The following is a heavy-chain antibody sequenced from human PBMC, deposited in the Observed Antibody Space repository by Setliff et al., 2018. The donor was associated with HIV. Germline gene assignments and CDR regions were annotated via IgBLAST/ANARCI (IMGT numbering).Heavy chain of an antibody. Sequence: GGSLRLSCVASGFSFSRYTMMWVRKAPGKGLEWVSSITSNLNYRYADSVKGRFTISRDNTKNSLYLQMNSLRAEDTAVYYCARGDSFVYSYVYPDYWGQGTLVTVSS. CDR1: GFSFSRYT. CDR3: ARGDSFVYSYVYPDY. V-gene: IGHV3-21*01. D-gene: IGHD3-22*01. J-gene: IGHJ4*02. CDR2: ITSNLNYR.